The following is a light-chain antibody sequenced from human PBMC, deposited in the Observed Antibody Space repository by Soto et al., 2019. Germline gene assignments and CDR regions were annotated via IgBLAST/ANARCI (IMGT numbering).Light chain of an antibody. Sequence: EIVLTQSPGTLSLAPCKISTRSCRCSHSVISYLAWYQQKLGQSPRLLIYDASNRATGIPDRFSGSGSGTDFTLTISRLEPEDFAVYYCQQYGSSGTFGQGTKVDIK. CDR2: DAS. J-gene: IGKJ1*01. CDR3: QQYGSSGT. V-gene: IGKV3-20*01. CDR1: HSVISY.